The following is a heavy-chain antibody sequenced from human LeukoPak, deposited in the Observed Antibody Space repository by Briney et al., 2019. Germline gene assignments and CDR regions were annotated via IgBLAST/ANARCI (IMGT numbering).Heavy chain of an antibody. Sequence: GASVEVSCEGFGYTFTTFGINWVRQAPGQGLEWMRWINTNTGNPTYAQGFTGRFVFSLDTSVSTAYLQINSLEAEDTAVYYCAKDPPYSSSWPDALDIWGQGTLVTVSS. CDR1: GYTFTTFG. V-gene: IGHV7-4-1*02. CDR2: INTNTGNP. J-gene: IGHJ3*02. CDR3: AKDPPYSSSWPDALDI. D-gene: IGHD6-13*01.